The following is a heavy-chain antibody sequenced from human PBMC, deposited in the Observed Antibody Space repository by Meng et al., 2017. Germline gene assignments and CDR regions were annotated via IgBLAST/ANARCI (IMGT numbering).Heavy chain of an antibody. CDR1: GYTFTSYA. CDR2: INAGNGNT. CDR3: ARGPSTVGDAFDI. V-gene: IGHV1-3*01. D-gene: IGHD4-23*01. Sequence: QVQLVQSGAEVKKPGASVKVSCKASGYTFTSYAMHWVRQAPGQRLEWMGWINAGNGNTKYSQKFQGRVTITRDTSASTAYMELSSLRSEDTAVYYCARGPSTVGDAFDIWGQGTMVTVSS. J-gene: IGHJ3*02.